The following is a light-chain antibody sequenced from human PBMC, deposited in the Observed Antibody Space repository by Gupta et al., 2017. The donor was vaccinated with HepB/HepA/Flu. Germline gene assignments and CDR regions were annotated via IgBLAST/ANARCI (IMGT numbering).Light chain of an antibody. Sequence: DIQLTQPPSFLSASVGDRVTITRGASQSISSYLGWYQQKPGKAPKFLIYDASTWQSGVPARFSGSGSGTEFTLTISSLQPEDFATYYCQQYKTYPLTFGGGTRLEIK. CDR2: DAS. J-gene: IGKJ4*01. CDR3: QQYKTYPLT. V-gene: IGKV1-9*01. CDR1: QSISSY.